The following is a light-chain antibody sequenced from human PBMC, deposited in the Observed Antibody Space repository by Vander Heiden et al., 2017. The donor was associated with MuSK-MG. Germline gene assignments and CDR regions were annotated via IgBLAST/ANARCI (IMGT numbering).Light chain of an antibody. CDR2: AAS. J-gene: IGKJ4*01. Sequence: DIHMTQSPSSLSASVGDRVTITCRASQSISSYLNWYQQKPGKAPKLLIYAASSLQSGVPSRFSGSGSGTDFTLTISSLQPEDFATYYCQQSYSTPLTFGGGTKVKIK. CDR3: QQSYSTPLT. CDR1: QSISSY. V-gene: IGKV1-39*01.